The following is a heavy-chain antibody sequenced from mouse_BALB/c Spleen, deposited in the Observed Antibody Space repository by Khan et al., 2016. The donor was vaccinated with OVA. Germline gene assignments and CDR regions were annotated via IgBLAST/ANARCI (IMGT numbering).Heavy chain of an antibody. CDR3: AREASSWDCSVAY. J-gene: IGHJ3*01. CDR1: GYTFTNYV. D-gene: IGHD4-1*01. V-gene: IGHV1S136*01. Sequence: VQLQQSGPELVEPGASVKMSCKASGYTFTNYVMHWVKQKPGQGLEWIGYINPSNAGTRYNEKFKGKATLTSDISSTTAYMQLSSLTSEDSAVYYCAREASSWDCSVAYWGQGTLVTVSA. CDR2: INPSNAGT.